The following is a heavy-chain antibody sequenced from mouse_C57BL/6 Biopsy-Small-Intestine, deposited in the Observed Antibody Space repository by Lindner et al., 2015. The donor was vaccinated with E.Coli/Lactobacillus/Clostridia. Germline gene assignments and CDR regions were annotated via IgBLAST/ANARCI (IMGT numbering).Heavy chain of an antibody. CDR3: VRRRLTEDYYGWDV. CDR1: GYTFSDFY. D-gene: IGHD1-1*01. CDR2: INPKTGGT. V-gene: IGHV1-19*01. J-gene: IGHJ1*01. Sequence: SVKVSCKASGYTFSDFYVHWVRQAPGQRPEWMGWINPKTGGTNYAQKFQGRVTVTTDTSISTAYMEMSSLRSDDTAVYFCVRRRLTEDYYGWDVWGQGTTVTVSS.